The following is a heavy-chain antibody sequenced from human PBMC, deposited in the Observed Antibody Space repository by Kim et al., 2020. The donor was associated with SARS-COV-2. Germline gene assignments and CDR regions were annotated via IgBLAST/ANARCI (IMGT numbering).Heavy chain of an antibody. V-gene: IGHV1-2*02. J-gene: IGHJ4*02. CDR1: GYTFTGYY. CDR2: INPNSGGT. Sequence: ASVKVSCKASGYTFTGYYMHWVRQAPGQGLEWMGWINPNSGGTNYAQKFQGRVTMTRDTSISTAYMELSRLRSDDTAVYYCARGRRFGVVIIGIDYWGQGTLVTVSS. CDR3: ARGRRFGVVIIGIDY. D-gene: IGHD3-3*01.